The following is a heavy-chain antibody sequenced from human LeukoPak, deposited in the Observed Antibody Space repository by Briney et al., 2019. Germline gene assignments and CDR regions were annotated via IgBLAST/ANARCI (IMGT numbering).Heavy chain of an antibody. Sequence: ASVKVSCKASGYTFTGYYMHWVRQAPGQGLEWMGWISAYNGNTNYAQELQGRVTMTTDTSTSTAYMELRSLRSDDTAVYYCARTNRGYYYMDVWGKGTTVTVSS. CDR3: ARTNRGYYYMDV. D-gene: IGHD7-27*01. J-gene: IGHJ6*03. V-gene: IGHV1-18*04. CDR2: ISAYNGNT. CDR1: GYTFTGYY.